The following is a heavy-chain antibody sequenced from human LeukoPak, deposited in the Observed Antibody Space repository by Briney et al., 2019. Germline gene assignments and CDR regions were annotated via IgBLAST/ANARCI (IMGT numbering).Heavy chain of an antibody. CDR1: GYTFTSYD. CDR3: ARGRKRYVGIAAADFDY. Sequence: ASVKVSCKASGYTFTSYDINWVRQATGQGPEWMGWMNPNSGNTGYAQKFQGRVTMTRNTSISTAYMELSSLTSEDTAVYYCARGRKRYVGIAAADFDYWGQRTLVTVSS. J-gene: IGHJ4*02. V-gene: IGHV1-8*01. CDR2: MNPNSGNT. D-gene: IGHD6-13*01.